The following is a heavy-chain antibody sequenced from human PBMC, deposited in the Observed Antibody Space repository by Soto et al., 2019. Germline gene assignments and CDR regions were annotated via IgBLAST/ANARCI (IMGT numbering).Heavy chain of an antibody. CDR3: ARGEHYDSSVYYFDY. CDR2: ISYDGSNK. D-gene: IGHD3-22*01. V-gene: IGHV3-30-3*01. CDR1: GFTFSSYA. Sequence: QPGGSLRLSCAASGFTFSSYAMHWVRQAPGKGLEWVAVISYDGSNKYYADSVKGRFTISRDNSKNTLYLQMNSLRAEDTAVYYCARGEHYDSSVYYFDYWGQGTLVTVSS. J-gene: IGHJ4*02.